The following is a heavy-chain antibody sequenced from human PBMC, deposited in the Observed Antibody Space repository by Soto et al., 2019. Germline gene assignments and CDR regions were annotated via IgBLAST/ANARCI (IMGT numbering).Heavy chain of an antibody. CDR1: GGSISSGGYS. V-gene: IGHV4-30-2*01. J-gene: IGHJ5*02. CDR2: IYHSGST. Sequence: QLQLQESGSGLVKPSQTLSLTCAVSGGSISSGGYSWSWIRQPPGKGLEWIGYIYHSGSTYYNPSLKSRVTISVDRSKNQFSLKLSSVTAAYTVVYYCARYLIYNWFDPWGQGTLVTVSS. CDR3: ARYLIYNWFDP. D-gene: IGHD2-8*01.